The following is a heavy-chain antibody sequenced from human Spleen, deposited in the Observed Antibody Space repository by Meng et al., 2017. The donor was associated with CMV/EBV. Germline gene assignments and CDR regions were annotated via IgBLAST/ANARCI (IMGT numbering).Heavy chain of an antibody. D-gene: IGHD1-26*01. V-gene: IGHV4-39*01. CDR1: DVSIRNSTFF. CDR3: ARHLRGYSWPKSD. J-gene: IGHJ4*02. CDR2: FFHSGDT. Sequence: DVSIRNSTFFWGWIRQPPGKGLEWIGSFFHSGDTYSNPSLRSRVAISVDTSKNQFSLRLNSVTATDTAMYYCARHLRGYSWPKSDWGQGTLVTVSS.